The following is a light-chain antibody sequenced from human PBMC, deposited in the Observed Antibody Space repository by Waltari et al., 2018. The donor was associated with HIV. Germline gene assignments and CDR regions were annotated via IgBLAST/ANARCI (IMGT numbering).Light chain of an antibody. J-gene: IGKJ1*01. Sequence: DLQMTQSPSTLSASVRARVTITCRASQSISSWLAWYQQKPGKAPKVLIYKASSLESGVPSRFSGSGSGTEFTLTISSLQPDDFATYYCQQYYSYSWDPFGQGTKVEIK. CDR2: KAS. V-gene: IGKV1-5*03. CDR1: QSISSW. CDR3: QQYYSYSWDP.